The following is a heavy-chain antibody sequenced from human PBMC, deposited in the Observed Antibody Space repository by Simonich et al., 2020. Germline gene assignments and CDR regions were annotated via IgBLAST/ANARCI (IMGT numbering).Heavy chain of an antibody. J-gene: IGHJ6*02. CDR1: GYSISSGYY. CDR2: IYHSGST. CDR3: ARVGYSNYYYYGMDV. V-gene: IGHV4-38-2*01. Sequence: QVQLQESGPGLVKPSETLSLTCAVSGYSISSGYYWGWIRQPPGKGLEWIGSIYHSGSTYYNPSLKSRVTISEDTSKNQFSLKLSSVTAADTAVYYCARVGYSNYYYYGMDVWGQGTTVTVSS. D-gene: IGHD6-13*01.